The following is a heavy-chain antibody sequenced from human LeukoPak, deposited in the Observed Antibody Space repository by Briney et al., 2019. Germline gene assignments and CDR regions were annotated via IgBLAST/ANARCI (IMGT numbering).Heavy chain of an antibody. Sequence: GGSLRLSCAASGFIVSSNYMSWVRQAPGKGLEWVSVVYSGGNTYYADSVKGRFTISRDNSKNTLYLQMNSLRAEDTAVYYCASRLRGSYFDYWGQGTLVTVSS. J-gene: IGHJ4*02. D-gene: IGHD4-17*01. V-gene: IGHV3-53*01. CDR2: VYSGGNT. CDR3: ASRLRGSYFDY. CDR1: GFIVSSNY.